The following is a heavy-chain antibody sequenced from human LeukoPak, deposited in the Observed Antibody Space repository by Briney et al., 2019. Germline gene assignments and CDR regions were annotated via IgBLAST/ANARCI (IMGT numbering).Heavy chain of an antibody. CDR1: GFAFSNYG. Sequence: PGGSLRLSCEASGFAFSNYGIHWVRQAPGKGLEWVAVFWANGINKNYADSVKGRFTVSRDTSKNTLYLQMNSLRVEDTAVYYCARDVDTSSHFSRFDPWGQGTLVTVSS. CDR3: ARDVDTSSHFSRFDP. CDR2: FWANGINK. J-gene: IGHJ5*02. D-gene: IGHD5-18*01. V-gene: IGHV3-33*01.